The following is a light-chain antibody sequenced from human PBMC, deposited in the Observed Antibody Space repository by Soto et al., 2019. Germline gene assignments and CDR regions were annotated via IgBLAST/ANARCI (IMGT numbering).Light chain of an antibody. V-gene: IGKV1-5*01. CDR2: DVA. CDR3: QQYNSYPLT. Sequence: ASQSIDRWLAWYQQRPGRAPKLLIYDVANLETGVTSRFSGSGSETEFTLTISSLQPDDFAIYYCQQYNSYPLTFGGGTKVDIK. CDR1: QSIDRW. J-gene: IGKJ4*01.